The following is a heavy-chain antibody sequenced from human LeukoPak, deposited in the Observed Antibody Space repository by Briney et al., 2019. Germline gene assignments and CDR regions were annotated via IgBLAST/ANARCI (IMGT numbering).Heavy chain of an antibody. CDR1: GGSISSSSYY. D-gene: IGHD5-24*01. J-gene: IGHJ4*02. V-gene: IGHV4-39*07. Sequence: KPSETLSLTCTVSGGSISSSSYYWGWIRQPPGKGLEWIGSIYYSGSTYYNPSLKSRVTISVDTSKNQFSLKLSSVTAADTAVYYCARVGYRRWPTGGFDYWGQGTLVTVSS. CDR2: IYYSGST. CDR3: ARVGYRRWPTGGFDY.